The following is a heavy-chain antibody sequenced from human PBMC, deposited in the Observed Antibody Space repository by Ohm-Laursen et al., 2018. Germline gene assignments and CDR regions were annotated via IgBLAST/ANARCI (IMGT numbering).Heavy chain of an antibody. CDR1: GESSSGYF. D-gene: IGHD1-26*01. J-gene: IGHJ3*02. CDR2: INHSRST. CDR3: ARDRWELLGDAFDI. V-gene: IGHV4-34*01. Sequence: SDTLSLTCAVNGESSSGYFWNWIRQPPGKGLEWIGEINHSRSTKYNSSFKSRVTISVDTSKNQFSLKLSSVAAADTAVYYCARDRWELLGDAFDIWGQGTMVTVSS.